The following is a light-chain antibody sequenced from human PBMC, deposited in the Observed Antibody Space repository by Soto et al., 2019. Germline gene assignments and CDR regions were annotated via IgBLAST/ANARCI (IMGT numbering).Light chain of an antibody. V-gene: IGKV3-11*01. CDR3: QQRSDWPPGAT. CDR2: NAS. Sequence: EIVFTQSPATLSLSPGERATLSSRAIQSVSSSLAWYQQKPGQAPRLLIYNASNRATGIPARFSGSGSGTDFTLTISSLEPEDFAVYYCQQRSDWPPGATFGQGTRLEIK. J-gene: IGKJ5*01. CDR1: QSVSSS.